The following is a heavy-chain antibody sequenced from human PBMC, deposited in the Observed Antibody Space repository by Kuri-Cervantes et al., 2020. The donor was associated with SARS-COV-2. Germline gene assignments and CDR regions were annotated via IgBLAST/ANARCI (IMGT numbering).Heavy chain of an antibody. CDR1: GFTFSSYW. Sequence: LSLTCAASGFTFSSYWMSWVRQAPGKGLEWVANIKQDGSEKYYVDSVKGRFTISRDNAKNSLYLQMNSLRAEDTAVYYCAKLEDYGLYYFDYWGQGTLVTVSS. J-gene: IGHJ4*02. CDR2: IKQDGSEK. V-gene: IGHV3-7*03. CDR3: AKLEDYGLYYFDY. D-gene: IGHD4-17*01.